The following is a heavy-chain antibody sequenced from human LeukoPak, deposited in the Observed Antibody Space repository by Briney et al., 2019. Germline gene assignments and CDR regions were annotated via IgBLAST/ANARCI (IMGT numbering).Heavy chain of an antibody. Sequence: GSSVKVSCKASGGTFSSYAISWVRQAPGQGLEWMGRIIPIFGIANYAQKFQGRVTITADKSTSTAYMELSSLRSEDTAVYYCERAAAVAGTGHVSYGMDVWGQGTTVTVSS. CDR2: IIPIFGIA. J-gene: IGHJ6*02. V-gene: IGHV1-69*04. CDR3: ERAAAVAGTGHVSYGMDV. CDR1: GGTFSSYA. D-gene: IGHD6-19*01.